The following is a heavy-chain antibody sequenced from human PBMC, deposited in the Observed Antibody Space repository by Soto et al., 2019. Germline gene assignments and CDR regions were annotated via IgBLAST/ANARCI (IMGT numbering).Heavy chain of an antibody. J-gene: IGHJ6*02. Sequence: QVQLVESGGGLVKPGGSLRLSCAASGLTFSDYCMNWIRQAPGKGLEWGSYISSSGRTIYYADSVKGRFTISRDNAKNSLYLQMNSLRAEDTAVYYCARDLGLVLDHSNSPLYYYGMDVWGQGTTVTVS. D-gene: IGHD6-6*01. CDR2: ISSSGRTI. V-gene: IGHV3-11*01. CDR1: GLTFSDYC. CDR3: ARDLGLVLDHSNSPLYYYGMDV.